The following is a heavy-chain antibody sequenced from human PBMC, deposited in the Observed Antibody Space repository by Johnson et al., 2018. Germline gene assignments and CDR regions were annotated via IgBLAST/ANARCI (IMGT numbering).Heavy chain of an antibody. CDR3: AKGHLSVIHTAEYFQY. V-gene: IGHV3-9*01. D-gene: IGHD5-18*01. CDR1: GFTFSSYA. Sequence: VQLVQSGGGVVQPGRSLRLSCAASGFTFSSYAMYWVRQAPGKGLEWVSGISWNGGSIVYADSVKGRFTISRDNAKNSLYLQMNSRGAEDTALYFCAKGHLSVIHTAEYFQYWGQGTLVTVSS. J-gene: IGHJ1*01. CDR2: ISWNGGSI.